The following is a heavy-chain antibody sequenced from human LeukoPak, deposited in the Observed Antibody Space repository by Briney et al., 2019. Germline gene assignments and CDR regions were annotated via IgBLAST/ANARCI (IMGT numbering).Heavy chain of an antibody. Sequence: ASVKVSCKASGYIFSTYGINWVRQAPGQGLEWVGWISAYNGDTNYAQNVQGRVTMTRDTSTSTVYMELSSLRSEDTAVYYCARAEPVVGGYFDYWGQGTLVTVSS. D-gene: IGHD1-14*01. CDR2: ISAYNGDT. J-gene: IGHJ4*02. V-gene: IGHV1-18*01. CDR1: GYIFSTYG. CDR3: ARAEPVVGGYFDY.